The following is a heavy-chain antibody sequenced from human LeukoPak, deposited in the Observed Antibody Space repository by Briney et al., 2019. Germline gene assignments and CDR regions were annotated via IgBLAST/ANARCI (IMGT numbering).Heavy chain of an antibody. D-gene: IGHD3-22*01. V-gene: IGHV1-8*03. J-gene: IGHJ3*02. CDR2: MNPNSGNT. CDR3: ASGRASYYYDSSGDAFDI. CDR1: GGTFSSYT. Sequence: ASVKVSCKPSGGTFSSYTISWVRQATGQGLEWMGWMNPNSGNTGYAQKFQGRVTITRNTSISTAYMELSSLRSEDTAVYYCASGRASYYYDSSGDAFDIWGQGTMVTVSS.